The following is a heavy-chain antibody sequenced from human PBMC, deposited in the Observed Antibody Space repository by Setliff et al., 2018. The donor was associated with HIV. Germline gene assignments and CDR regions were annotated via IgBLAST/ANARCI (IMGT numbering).Heavy chain of an antibody. J-gene: IGHJ4*02. CDR2: VFHTGST. CDR1: GASISSGRYY. V-gene: IGHV4-61*09. D-gene: IGHD1-26*01. Sequence: SETLSLTCSVSGASISSGRYYWTWIRQPAGKGLEWIGHVFHTGSTNYNSSLRSRLTISTDTSKNQFHLNLSSVTAADTAIYYCATMGGQGTHFDYWGQGTLVTVSS. CDR3: ATMGGQGTHFDY.